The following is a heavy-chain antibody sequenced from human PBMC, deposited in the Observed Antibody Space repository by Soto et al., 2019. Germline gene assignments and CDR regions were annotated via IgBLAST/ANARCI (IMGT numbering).Heavy chain of an antibody. J-gene: IGHJ6*03. CDR3: AREGLDYYYYMDV. Sequence: EVQLVESGGGLVQPGGSLRLSCAASGFTVSSNYMSWVRQAPGKGLEWDSVIYSGGSTYYADSVKGRFTISRDNSKNTLYLQMNSLRAEDKAVYYCAREGLDYYYYMDVWGKGTTVTVSS. V-gene: IGHV3-66*01. CDR2: IYSGGST. CDR1: GFTVSSNY.